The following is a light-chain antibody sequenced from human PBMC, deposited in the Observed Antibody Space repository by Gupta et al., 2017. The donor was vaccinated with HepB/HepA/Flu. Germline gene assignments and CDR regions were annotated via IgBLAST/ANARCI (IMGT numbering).Light chain of an antibody. J-gene: IGLJ2*01. V-gene: IGLV1-44*01. CDR1: SFNLGSNT. CDR2: NND. CDR3: AAWDDSLDGAV. Sequence: QSVLTQPPSASGTPGQRVTISCSGSSFNLGSNTVHWYQHLPGTAPKIVIYNNDQRPSGVPDRFSGSKSGSSASLAISGLQSDDESYYHCAAWDDSLDGAVFGGGTKVTVL.